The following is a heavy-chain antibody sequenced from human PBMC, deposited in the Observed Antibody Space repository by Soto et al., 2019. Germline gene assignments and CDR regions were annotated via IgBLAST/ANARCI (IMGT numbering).Heavy chain of an antibody. CDR2: IIPIFGTA. V-gene: IGHV1-69*01. J-gene: IGHJ6*02. D-gene: IGHD3-10*01. CDR3: AEGGFGELENYYYYGMDV. Sequence: QVQLVQSGAEVKKPGSSVKVSCKASGGTFSSYAISWVRQAPGQGLEWMGGIIPIFGTANYAQKFQGRVTITADESTSTAYMELSSLRSEDTAVYYCAEGGFGELENYYYYGMDVWGQGTTVTVSS. CDR1: GGTFSSYA.